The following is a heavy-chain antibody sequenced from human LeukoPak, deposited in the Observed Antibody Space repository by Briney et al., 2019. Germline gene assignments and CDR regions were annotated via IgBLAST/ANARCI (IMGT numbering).Heavy chain of an antibody. CDR1: GFSFSNYW. D-gene: IGHD6-6*01. V-gene: IGHV3-7*01. CDR2: IKEDGSEI. Sequence: GGSLRLSCVASGFSFSNYWRTWVRQAPGKGLEWVANIKEDGSEIHYVESVKGRFTISRDNGKNSLYLQMNTLNAEDTAVYYCARDPSRRFDYWGQGTLVTVSS. J-gene: IGHJ4*02. CDR3: ARDPSRRFDY.